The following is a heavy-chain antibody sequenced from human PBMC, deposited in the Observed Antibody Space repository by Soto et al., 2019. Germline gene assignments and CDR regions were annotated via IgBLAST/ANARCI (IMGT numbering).Heavy chain of an antibody. Sequence: AASVQVSFKASGYTFTSYAMHWVRQAPGQRLEWMGWINAGNGNTKYSQKFQGRVTITRDTSASTAYMELNSLRAEDTAVYYCAKGFYDSSGNYPHWFDPWGQGTLVTVSS. J-gene: IGHJ5*02. D-gene: IGHD3-22*01. CDR2: INAGNGNT. CDR3: AKGFYDSSGNYPHWFDP. CDR1: GYTFTSYA. V-gene: IGHV1-3*01.